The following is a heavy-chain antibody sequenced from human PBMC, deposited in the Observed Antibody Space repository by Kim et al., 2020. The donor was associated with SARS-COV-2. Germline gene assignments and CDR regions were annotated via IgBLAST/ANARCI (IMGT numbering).Heavy chain of an antibody. V-gene: IGHV3-9*01. D-gene: IGHD6-13*01. CDR1: GFSVKDHA. CDR2: IYWNGDRK. Sequence: GGSLRLSCEGSGFSVKDHAMHWVRQAPGKGLEWVSGIYWNGDRKDYADSVKGRFITSRDNAKNSLYLQMNSLTSEDTASYYCTKDISAGGVDVWGQGTTV. CDR3: TKDISAGGVDV. J-gene: IGHJ6*02.